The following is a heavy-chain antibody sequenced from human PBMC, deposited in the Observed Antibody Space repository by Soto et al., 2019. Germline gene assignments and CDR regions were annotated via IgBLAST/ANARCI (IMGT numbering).Heavy chain of an antibody. CDR1: GYTFTSYY. J-gene: IGHJ6*02. CDR2: INPSGGRA. D-gene: IGHD6-13*01. V-gene: IGHV1-46*01. CDR3: ARAAAPGSGRRVDV. Sequence: QVQLVQSGAEVKKPGASVKVSCKSSGYTFTSYYIHWVRQAPGQGLEWMGIINPSGGRATYAQTSQGRVTMTSDTSTSTVYMELGSLISGDMAVYFCARAAAPGSGRRVDVWGQGTSVTVSS.